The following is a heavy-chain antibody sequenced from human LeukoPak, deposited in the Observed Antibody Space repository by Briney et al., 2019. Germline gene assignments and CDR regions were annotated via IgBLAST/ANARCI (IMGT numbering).Heavy chain of an antibody. J-gene: IGHJ4*02. CDR3: ARAPPGKPQY. CDR1: GFTFRDYY. Sequence: GGSLRLSCVASGFTFRDYYMTWIRQAPGKGLEWVSYISHDADTIYYAESVKGRFVISRDNAKSSLYLQMNSLRADDTAVYFCARAPPGKPQYWGQGALVIVSS. V-gene: IGHV3-11*01. D-gene: IGHD3-10*01. CDR2: ISHDADTI.